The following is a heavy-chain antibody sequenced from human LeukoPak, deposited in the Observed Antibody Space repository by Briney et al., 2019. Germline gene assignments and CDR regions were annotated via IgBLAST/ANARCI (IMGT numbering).Heavy chain of an antibody. V-gene: IGHV6-1*01. Sequence: SQTLSLTCAISGDSVSSKRAAWKWISHSPSRCHAWLGRTYYSSKWYNDYAVSVNSRITINPDTSKNQFSLQLNSVTPEDTSVYYCARVLRGYFDYWGQGTLVTVSS. CDR1: GDSVSSKRAA. CDR3: ARVLRGYFDY. J-gene: IGHJ4*02. D-gene: IGHD3-10*01. CDR2: TYYSSKWYN.